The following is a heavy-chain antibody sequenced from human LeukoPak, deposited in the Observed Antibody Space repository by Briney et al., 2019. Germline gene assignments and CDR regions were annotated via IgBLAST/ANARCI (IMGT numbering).Heavy chain of an antibody. Sequence: VASVKVSCKASGYSFIGYYMHWVRQAPGQGLEWMGGIIPIFGTANYAQKFQGRVTITADKSTSTAYMELSSLRSEDTAVYYCATNTVPFYYYYMDVWGKGTTVTVSS. V-gene: IGHV1-69*06. CDR3: ATNTVPFYYYYMDV. D-gene: IGHD4-11*01. CDR2: IIPIFGTA. CDR1: GYSFIGYY. J-gene: IGHJ6*03.